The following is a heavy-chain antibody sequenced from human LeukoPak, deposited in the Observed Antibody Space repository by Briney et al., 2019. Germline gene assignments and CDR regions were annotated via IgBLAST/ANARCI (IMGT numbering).Heavy chain of an antibody. V-gene: IGHV3-69-1*01. CDR1: GFTFINYP. CDR3: ARDRSSGYFDL. Sequence: GGSLRLSCAASGFTFINYPLSWVRQAPGKVLEWVSAIDGSGTTYYADSVKGRFTISRDSAKNSLYLQMNSLRAEDTAVYSCARDRSSGYFDLWGRGTLVTVSS. J-gene: IGHJ2*01. CDR2: IDGSGTT.